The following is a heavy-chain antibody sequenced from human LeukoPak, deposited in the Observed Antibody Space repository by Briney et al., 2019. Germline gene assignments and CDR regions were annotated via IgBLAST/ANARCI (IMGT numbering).Heavy chain of an antibody. V-gene: IGHV1-8*01. Sequence: ASVKVSCKASGYTFTSYDINWVRQATGQGLEWMGWMNPNCGNTGYAQKFQGRVTMTRNTSISTAYMELSSLRSEDTAVYYCARGVVYGGYNQRDFDYWGQGTLVTVSS. CDR3: ARGVVYGGYNQRDFDY. CDR2: MNPNCGNT. J-gene: IGHJ4*02. D-gene: IGHD5-24*01. CDR1: GYTFTSYD.